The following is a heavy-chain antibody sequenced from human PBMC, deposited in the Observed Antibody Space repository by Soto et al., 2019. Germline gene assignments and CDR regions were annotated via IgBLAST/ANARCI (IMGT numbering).Heavy chain of an antibody. V-gene: IGHV1-3*01. J-gene: IGHJ4*02. CDR1: GYTFTSYA. CDR3: ARGGQWDFLSDY. Sequence: GASVKVSCKASGYTFTSYAMHWVRQAPGQRLEWMGWINAGNGNTKYSQKFQGRVTITRDTSTSTAYMELRSLRSDDTAVYFCARGGQWDFLSDYWGQGTLVTVSS. CDR2: INAGNGNT. D-gene: IGHD1-26*01.